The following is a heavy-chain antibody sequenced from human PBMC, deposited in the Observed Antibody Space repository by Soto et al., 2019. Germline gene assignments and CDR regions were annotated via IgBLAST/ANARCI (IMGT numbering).Heavy chain of an antibody. D-gene: IGHD2-2*01. J-gene: IGHJ6*02. CDR2: INPNSGGT. CDR1: GYTFTGYY. V-gene: IGHV1-2*02. CDR3: ARENIVVVPATIHYYYYGMDV. Sequence: ASVKVSCKASGYTFTGYYMHWVRQAPGQGVEGMRWINPNSGGTTYAQKFQGRVTMTRDTSISTAYMELSTLRSDDTAVYYCARENIVVVPATIHYYYYGMDVWGQGTTVTVSS.